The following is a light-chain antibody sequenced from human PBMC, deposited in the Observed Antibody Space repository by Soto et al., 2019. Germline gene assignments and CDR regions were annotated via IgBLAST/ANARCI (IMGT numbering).Light chain of an antibody. CDR1: QSISTK. V-gene: IGKV3-15*01. Sequence: EIVMTQSPASLSVSPGERVTLSCRASQSISTKLAWYQQKPGQPPRLLIYGASTRATGIPARFSGSGSGTEFTLTISYLQSEDFAVYYCQQYNRWPPLTFGGGTKVEIK. J-gene: IGKJ4*01. CDR2: GAS. CDR3: QQYNRWPPLT.